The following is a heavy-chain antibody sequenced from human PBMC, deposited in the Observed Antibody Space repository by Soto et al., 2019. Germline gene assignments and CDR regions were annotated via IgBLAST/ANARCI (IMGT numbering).Heavy chain of an antibody. D-gene: IGHD6-13*01. CDR1: GYTFTRHY. CDR2: INSSGGHT. CDR3: ARDLFTAGSDELDI. V-gene: IGHV1-46*01. J-gene: IGHJ3*02. Sequence: QMQLVQSGAEVKKPGASVKVSCKASGYTFTRHYIHWVRQAPGQGLEWMGIINSSGGHTYYAQKFQGSITLISDTSTSTVYMELSSLRSEATAVYYCARDLFTAGSDELDIWGQGTMVTVSS.